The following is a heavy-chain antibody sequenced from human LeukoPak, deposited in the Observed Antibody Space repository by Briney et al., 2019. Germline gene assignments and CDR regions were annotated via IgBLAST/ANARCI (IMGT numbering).Heavy chain of an antibody. Sequence: PGGSLRLSCVASGFTVGTHYVTWVRQAPGRGLEWVAVLYSDGSPYYADSVKGRFIISRDNSKNTLYLEMNGPRLEDTAMYYCAKAEDAAVYYYYGMGVWGQGTTVIVS. J-gene: IGHJ6*02. CDR2: LYSDGSP. V-gene: IGHV3-66*01. CDR3: AKAEDAAVYYYYGMGV. CDR1: GFTVGTHY. D-gene: IGHD2-15*01.